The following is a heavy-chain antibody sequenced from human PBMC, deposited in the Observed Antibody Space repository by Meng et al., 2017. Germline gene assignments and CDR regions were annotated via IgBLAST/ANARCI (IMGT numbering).Heavy chain of an antibody. J-gene: IGHJ4*02. CDR2: IWYDGSNK. Sequence: LSLTCAASGFTFSSYGMYWVRQAPGKGLEWVAVIWYDGSNKYYADSVEGRFTISRDNSKNTLYLQMNSLRAEDTAVYYCARDLFAGQWLADYWGQGTLVTVSS. D-gene: IGHD6-19*01. CDR3: ARDLFAGQWLADY. V-gene: IGHV3-33*08. CDR1: GFTFSSYG.